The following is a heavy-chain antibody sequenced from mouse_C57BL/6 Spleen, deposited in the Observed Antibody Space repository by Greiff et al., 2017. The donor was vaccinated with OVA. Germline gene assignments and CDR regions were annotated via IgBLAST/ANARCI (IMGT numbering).Heavy chain of an antibody. CDR3: ARRIFITTVVSTDYYAMDY. J-gene: IGHJ4*01. D-gene: IGHD1-1*01. CDR2: INPSNGGT. Sequence: QVQLQQPGTELVKPGASVKLSCKASGYTFTSYWMHWVKQRPGQGLEWIGNINPSNGGTNYNEKFKSKATLSVDKSFSTAYMQLSRLTSEDSAVYYCARRIFITTVVSTDYYAMDYWGQGTSVTVSS. CDR1: GYTFTSYW. V-gene: IGHV1-53*01.